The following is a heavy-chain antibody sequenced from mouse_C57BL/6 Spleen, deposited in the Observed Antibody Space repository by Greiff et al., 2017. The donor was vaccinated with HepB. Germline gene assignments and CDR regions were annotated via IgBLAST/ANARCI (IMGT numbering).Heavy chain of an antibody. CDR3: ARDGNTTVVAPYYFDY. V-gene: IGHV1-81*01. CDR1: GYTFTSYG. D-gene: IGHD1-1*01. Sequence: QVQLKESGAELARPGASVKLSCKASGYTFTSYGISWVKQRPGQGLEWIGEIYPRSGNTYYNEKFKGKATLTADKSSSTAYMELRSLTSEDSAVYYCARDGNTTVVAPYYFDYWGQGTTLTVSS. CDR2: IYPRSGNT. J-gene: IGHJ2*01.